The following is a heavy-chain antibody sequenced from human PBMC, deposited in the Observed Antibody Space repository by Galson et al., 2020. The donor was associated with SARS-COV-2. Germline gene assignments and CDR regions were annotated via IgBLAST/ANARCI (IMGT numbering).Heavy chain of an antibody. CDR3: VRAARPAVGSDFMGGPNNFDY. J-gene: IGHJ4*02. CDR1: GASFRGPY. D-gene: IGHD3-16*01. CDR2: ISHSGST. Sequence: SQTSEPLSPTCTVYGASFRGPYSNWIRQSPGKALQWIGGISHSGSTTYISPPRSRVTMSVDRSKNQFSLRLRSVTAADTAVYYCVRAARPAVGSDFMGGPNNFDYWGQGTLVTVSS. V-gene: IGHV4-34*01.